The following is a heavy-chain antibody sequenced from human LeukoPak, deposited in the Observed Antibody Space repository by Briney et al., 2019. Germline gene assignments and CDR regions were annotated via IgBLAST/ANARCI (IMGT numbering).Heavy chain of an antibody. CDR1: GYSFTNYW. CDR2: IYPGDSDT. J-gene: IGHJ4*02. Sequence: GESLKISCKGSGYSFTNYWIGWVRQMPGKGLKWMGIIYPGDSDTRYSPSFQGQVSISADKSLNTAYLQWSSLKASDTAMYYCARRGETTDYFDYWGQGTLVSVSS. V-gene: IGHV5-51*01. D-gene: IGHD4-17*01. CDR3: ARRGETTDYFDY.